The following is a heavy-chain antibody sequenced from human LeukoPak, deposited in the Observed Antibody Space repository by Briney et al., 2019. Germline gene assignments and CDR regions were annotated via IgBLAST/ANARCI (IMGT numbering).Heavy chain of an antibody. V-gene: IGHV1-69*05. CDR1: GDTFSNYD. D-gene: IGHD6-13*01. CDR2: IIPVFDTA. J-gene: IGHJ4*02. Sequence: ASVKVSCKASGDTFSNYDVTRVRQAPGQGLEWMGRIIPVFDTAKYAQNFQGRVTMTTDESSSTAYMELYSLRSEDTAVYYCALSAEKQLVYFDFWGQGTLVTVSS. CDR3: ALSAEKQLVYFDF.